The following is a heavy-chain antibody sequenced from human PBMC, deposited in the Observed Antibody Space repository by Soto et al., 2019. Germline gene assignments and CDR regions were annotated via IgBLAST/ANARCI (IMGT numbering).Heavy chain of an antibody. D-gene: IGHD3-10*01. CDR1: GYTFTSYG. Sequence: ASVKVSCKASGYTFTSYGISWVRQAPGQGLEWMGWISAYNGNTNYAQKLQGRVTMTTDTSTSTAYMELRSLRSDDTAVYYCARDGTGITMVRGLDYWGQGTLVTVSS. CDR3: ARDGTGITMVRGLDY. V-gene: IGHV1-18*01. CDR2: ISAYNGNT. J-gene: IGHJ4*02.